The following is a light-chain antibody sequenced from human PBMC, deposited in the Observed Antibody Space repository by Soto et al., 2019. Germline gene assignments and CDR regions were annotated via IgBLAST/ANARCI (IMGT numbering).Light chain of an antibody. CDR3: QQYNNWPAIT. J-gene: IGKJ5*01. CDR1: HSFSSN. CDR2: GAS. V-gene: IGKV3D-15*01. Sequence: IVLTQSPGTLSVSPGERATLSVRASHSFSSNLAWYQQKPCQAPRLLIYGASTRATGIPARFSGSGSGTEFTLTISSLQSEDFTVYYCQQYNNWPAITFGQGTRLEIK.